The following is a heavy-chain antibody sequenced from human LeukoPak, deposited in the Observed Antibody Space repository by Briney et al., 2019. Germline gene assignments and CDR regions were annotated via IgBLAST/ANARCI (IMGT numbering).Heavy chain of an antibody. Sequence: GGSLRLSCAASGFTFTNYWMHWVRQAPGKGLVWVSRIDIDGTGASYADSVKGRFTISRDNAKNTVSLQMNSLKAEDTAVYYCGTVFDHWGPGILVTVSS. J-gene: IGHJ4*02. CDR2: IDIDGTGA. V-gene: IGHV3-74*01. CDR3: GTVFDH. CDR1: GFTFTNYW.